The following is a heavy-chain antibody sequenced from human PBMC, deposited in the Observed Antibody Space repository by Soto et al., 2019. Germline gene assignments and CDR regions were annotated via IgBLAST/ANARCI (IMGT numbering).Heavy chain of an antibody. V-gene: IGHV4-59*01. CDR1: VCSISTYY. Sequence: SETLSLTCTASVCSISTYYWSWIRQPPGKGLEWIGYIHHSGSANYNPSLKSRVNLSVDTSKNQFSLKLTSVTAADTAVYYCATNVHGISWFFSWFDTWGQGALVTVSS. J-gene: IGHJ5*02. CDR3: ATNVHGISWFFSWFDT. D-gene: IGHD6-13*01. CDR2: IHHSGSA.